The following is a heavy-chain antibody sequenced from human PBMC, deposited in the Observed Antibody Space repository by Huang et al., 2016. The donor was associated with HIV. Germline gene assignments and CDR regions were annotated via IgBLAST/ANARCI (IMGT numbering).Heavy chain of an antibody. J-gene: IGHJ4*02. CDR3: ARYRLTGTFLDS. Sequence: QVQLVQSGSELRKPGASVKVSCKASGYTFTTYSLIWVRQDPGQGLEWMGWINTKPGKPTYAQGFTGRFVFSLDTTVSTAYLQISSLKTDDTAKYFCARYRLTGTFLDSWGQGTQVTVSS. CDR1: GYTFTTYS. V-gene: IGHV7-4-1*02. D-gene: IGHD3-9*01. CDR2: INTKPGKP.